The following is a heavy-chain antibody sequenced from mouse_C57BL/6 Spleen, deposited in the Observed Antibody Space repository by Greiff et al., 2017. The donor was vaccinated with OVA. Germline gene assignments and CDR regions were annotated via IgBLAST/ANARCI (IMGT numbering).Heavy chain of an antibody. J-gene: IGHJ1*03. CDR3: ARVGGYFDV. Sequence: VKLQQSGAELVRPGSSVKLSCKASGYTFTSYWMHWVKQRPIQGLEWIGNIDPSDSETHYNQKFKDKATLTVDKSSSTAYMQLSSLTSEDSAVYYCARVGGYFDVWGTGTTVTVSS. V-gene: IGHV1-52*01. CDR1: GYTFTSYW. CDR2: IDPSDSET.